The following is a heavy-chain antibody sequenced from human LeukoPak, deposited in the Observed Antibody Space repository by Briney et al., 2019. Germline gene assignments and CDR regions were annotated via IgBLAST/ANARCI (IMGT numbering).Heavy chain of an antibody. V-gene: IGHV4-4*02. CDR3: AREEDSAVAAYFDY. CDR2: IYHSGST. D-gene: IGHD6-19*01. Sequence: SETLSLTCAVSGGSISSSNWWSWVRQPPGKGLEWIGEIYHSGSTNYNPSLKSRVTISVDKSKNQFSLKLSSVTAADTAVYYCAREEDSAVAAYFDYWGQGTLVTVSS. J-gene: IGHJ4*02. CDR1: GGSISSSNW.